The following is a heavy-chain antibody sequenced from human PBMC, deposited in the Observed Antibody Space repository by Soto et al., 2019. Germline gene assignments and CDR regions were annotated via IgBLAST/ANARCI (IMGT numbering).Heavy chain of an antibody. J-gene: IGHJ6*02. CDR1: GFSLSTSGMC. CDR3: ARSIAAAGTYYYGMDV. CDR2: IDWDDDK. Sequence: SGPTLVNPTPTLTLTCTFSGFSLSTSGMCVSWIRQPPGKALEWLALIDWDDDKYYSTSLKTRLTISKDTSKNQVVLTMTNMEPVDTATYYCARSIAAAGTYYYGMDVWGQGTTVTVS. D-gene: IGHD6-13*01. V-gene: IGHV2-70*01.